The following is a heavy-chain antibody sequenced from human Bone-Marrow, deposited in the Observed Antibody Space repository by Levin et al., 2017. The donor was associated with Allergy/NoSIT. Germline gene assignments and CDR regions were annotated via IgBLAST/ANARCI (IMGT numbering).Heavy chain of an antibody. CDR1: GFTFSSYS. V-gene: IGHV3-21*01. Sequence: PGGSLRLSCAASGFTFSSYSMTWVRQAPGKGLEWVSYITTSSSYIYYADSVEGRFTISRDNAKNSLYLQMNSLRAEDTAVYYCARRDYYYYGMDVWGQGTTVTVSS. J-gene: IGHJ6*02. CDR2: ITTSSSYI. CDR3: ARRDYYYYGMDV.